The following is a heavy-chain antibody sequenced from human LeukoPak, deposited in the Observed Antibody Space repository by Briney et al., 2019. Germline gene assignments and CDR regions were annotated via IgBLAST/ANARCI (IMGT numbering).Heavy chain of an antibody. Sequence: GGSLRLSCAASGFIFSNYAMSWVRQAPGKGLEWVSDISGSDDNTYYADSVRGRFTISRDNAKNSLYLQMNSLRAEDTAIYFCAKSRSGVSSCYNCWGEGSMVADS. CDR3: AKSRSGVSSCYNC. J-gene: IGHJ6*01. V-gene: IGHV3-23*01. D-gene: IGHD2-15*01. CDR2: ISGSDDNT. CDR1: GFIFSNYA.